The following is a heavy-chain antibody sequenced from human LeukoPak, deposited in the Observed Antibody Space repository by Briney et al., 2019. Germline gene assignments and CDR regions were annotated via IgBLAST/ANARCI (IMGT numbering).Heavy chain of an antibody. Sequence: ASVKVSCKASGYIFTSNDINWVRQATGQGPEWMGWMKPNSGYTGYAQKFQGRVTLTRNTSISTAYMELSSLRSEDTAVYYCATGDGSGSLYFDYWGQGTLVTVSS. J-gene: IGHJ4*02. V-gene: IGHV1-8*01. CDR2: MKPNSGYT. D-gene: IGHD1-26*01. CDR1: GYIFTSND. CDR3: ATGDGSGSLYFDY.